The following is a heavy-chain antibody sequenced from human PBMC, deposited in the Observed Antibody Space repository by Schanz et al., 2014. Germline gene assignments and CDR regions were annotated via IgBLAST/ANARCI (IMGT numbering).Heavy chain of an antibody. CDR3: ARIGGSVFDY. Sequence: VQLVESGGGVVQPGRSLRLSCAASGFTFSTHAMHWVRQAPGKGLEWVALVSSDGNNDYYTDSVKGRFTISRDNSKNTVHLQMSSLRVEDTAVYYCARIGGSVFDYWAQGTLVTVSS. V-gene: IGHV3-30*03. CDR2: VSSDGNND. J-gene: IGHJ4*02. D-gene: IGHD3-10*01. CDR1: GFTFSTHA.